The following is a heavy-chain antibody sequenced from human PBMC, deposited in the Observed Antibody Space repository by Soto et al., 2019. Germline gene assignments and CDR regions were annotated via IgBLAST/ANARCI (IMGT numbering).Heavy chain of an antibody. V-gene: IGHV3-49*03. D-gene: IGHD2-2*01. J-gene: IGHJ4*02. Sequence: EVQLVESGGGLVQPGRSLRLSCTTSGFTFGDYGMSWFRQAPGKGLEWVSFIRSKAYAGAPEYAASVKGRFTISRDDSERIVYLQMSSLRTEDTAVYYCASVDHRYCSSASCYGGDYWVQGTLVTVSS. CDR2: IRSKAYAGAP. CDR3: ASVDHRYCSSASCYGGDY. CDR1: GFTFGDYG.